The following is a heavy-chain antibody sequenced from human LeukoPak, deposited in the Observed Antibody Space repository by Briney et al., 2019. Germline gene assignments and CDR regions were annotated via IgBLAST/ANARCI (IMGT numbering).Heavy chain of an antibody. CDR1: GFTFDDYA. CDR2: ISWNSGRI. CDR3: ARENLRCSSTSCYYFDY. J-gene: IGHJ4*02. V-gene: IGHV3-9*01. D-gene: IGHD2-2*01. Sequence: PGGSLRLSCAASGFTFDDYAMHWVRQAPGKGLEWVSGISWNSGRIGYADSVKGRFTISRDNAKNTLYLQMNSLRAGDTAVYYCARENLRCSSTSCYYFDYWGQGTLVTVSS.